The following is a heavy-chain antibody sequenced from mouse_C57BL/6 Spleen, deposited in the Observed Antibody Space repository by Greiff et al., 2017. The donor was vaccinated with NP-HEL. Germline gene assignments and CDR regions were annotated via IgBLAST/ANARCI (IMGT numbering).Heavy chain of an antibody. J-gene: IGHJ3*01. CDR2: IYPGSGST. D-gene: IGHD1-1*01. V-gene: IGHV1-55*01. CDR1: GYTITSYW. Sequence: QVQLQQPGAELVKPGASVKMSCKASGYTITSYWIPWVKQRPGQGLEWIGDIYPGSGSTNYNAKFKSKATMTVDTSSSTAYLQLSSLTSEDAAVYYCSRWGTTVVDGCFAYWGQGTLLTVSA. CDR3: SRWGTTVVDGCFAY.